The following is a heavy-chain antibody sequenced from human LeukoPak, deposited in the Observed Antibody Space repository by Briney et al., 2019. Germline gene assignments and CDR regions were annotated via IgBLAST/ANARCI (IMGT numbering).Heavy chain of an antibody. CDR3: ARDLTEYSSSYYYFDY. J-gene: IGHJ4*02. D-gene: IGHD6-6*01. CDR2: IYYSGST. V-gene: IGHV4-59*12. CDR1: GGSISSYY. Sequence: PSETLSLTCTVSGGSISSYYWSWIRQPPGKGLEWIGYIYYSGSTNYNPSLKSRVTISVDTSKNQFSLKLSSVTAADTAVYYCARDLTEYSSSYYYFDYWGQGTLVTVSS.